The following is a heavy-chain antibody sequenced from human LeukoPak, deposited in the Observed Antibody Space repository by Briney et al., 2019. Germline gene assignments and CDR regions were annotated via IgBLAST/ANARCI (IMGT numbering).Heavy chain of an antibody. CDR2: ISAYNGDT. D-gene: IGHD4-11*01. J-gene: IGHJ3*02. CDR1: GYTFPSYG. V-gene: IGHV1-18*01. Sequence: ASVQVSCKASGYTFPSYGISWVRQAPGCGVAWMGWISAYNGDTNYAQKVQGRVTMTTDTSTSTAYMELRSLRSDVTAVYYCARGKMTTVTTRAFDIWGQGTMVTVSS. CDR3: ARGKMTTVTTRAFDI.